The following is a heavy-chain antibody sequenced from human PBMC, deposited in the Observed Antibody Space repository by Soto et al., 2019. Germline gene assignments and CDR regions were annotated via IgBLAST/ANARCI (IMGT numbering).Heavy chain of an antibody. CDR3: AKASSWYPYFAY. CDR2: ITSSGDNT. V-gene: IGHV3-23*01. D-gene: IGHD6-13*01. Sequence: PGGSLRLSCAASGFTFSSYAMSWVRQAPGKGLEWVSTITSSGDNTYYADSVKGRFRISRDNSKNTLYLQMNSLRAEDTAVYYCAKASSWYPYFAYWGQGTLVTVSS. CDR1: GFTFSSYA. J-gene: IGHJ4*02.